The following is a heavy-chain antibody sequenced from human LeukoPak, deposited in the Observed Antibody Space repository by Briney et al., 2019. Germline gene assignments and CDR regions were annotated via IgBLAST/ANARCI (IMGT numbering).Heavy chain of an antibody. D-gene: IGHD3-22*01. CDR2: IYYSGST. Sequence: PSETLSLTCTVSGGSISSYYWSWIGQPPGKGLEWIGYIYYSGSTNYDPSLKSRVTISVDTSKNQFSLKLSSVTAADTAVYYCARVYDSSGSPFDYWGQGTLVTVSS. J-gene: IGHJ4*02. CDR3: ARVYDSSGSPFDY. V-gene: IGHV4-59*01. CDR1: GGSISSYY.